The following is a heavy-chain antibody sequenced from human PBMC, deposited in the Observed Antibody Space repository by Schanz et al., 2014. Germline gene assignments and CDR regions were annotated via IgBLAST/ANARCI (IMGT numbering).Heavy chain of an antibody. D-gene: IGHD6-13*01. CDR2: INPNSGGT. J-gene: IGHJ6*02. Sequence: QVHLVQSGSEVKKPGASVKVSCKASRYPFTAYSMHWVRQAPGQGLEWMGRINPNSGGTNYAENFQGRVTMTRDTSTSTVYMELSRLTSDDTALYYCARDGHSSIWDSYYFYGLDVWGQGTTVTVSS. CDR1: RYPFTAYS. CDR3: ARDGHSSIWDSYYFYGLDV. V-gene: IGHV1-2*06.